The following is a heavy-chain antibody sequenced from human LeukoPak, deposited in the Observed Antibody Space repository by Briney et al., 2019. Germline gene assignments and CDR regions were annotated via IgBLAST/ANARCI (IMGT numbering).Heavy chain of an antibody. Sequence: GASVKVSCRASGYTFTGYYMHWIRQAPGQGLERMGWINPNSGRTNYAQKFQGRVTMTSDTPISTAYMDLSRLRSDDTALYYCARGTYYDSSAYSGVRLFDYWGQGTLVTVSS. CDR2: INPNSGRT. V-gene: IGHV1-2*02. CDR3: ARGTYYDSSAYSGVRLFDY. CDR1: GYTFTGYY. J-gene: IGHJ4*02. D-gene: IGHD3-22*01.